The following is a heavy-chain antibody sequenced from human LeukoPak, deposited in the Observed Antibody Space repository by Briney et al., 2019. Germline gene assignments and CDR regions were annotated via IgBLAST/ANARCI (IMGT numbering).Heavy chain of an antibody. CDR2: IKPSSGAT. Sequence: ASVTVSCKASGYTFSGHYMHWVRQAPGQGLEWMGWIKPSSGATNYAQKFRGRVTMTRDTSNRTSYMELSRLRSDDTALYYCASCYYDSSGYYYFDYWGQGTLVTVS. J-gene: IGHJ4*02. D-gene: IGHD3-22*01. V-gene: IGHV1-2*02. CDR1: GYTFSGHY. CDR3: ASCYYDSSGYYYFDY.